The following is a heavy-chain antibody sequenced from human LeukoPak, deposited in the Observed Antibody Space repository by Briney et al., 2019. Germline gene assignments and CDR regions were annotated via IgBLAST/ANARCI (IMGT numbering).Heavy chain of an antibody. CDR3: ATYSSSSWGYYYYYMDV. J-gene: IGHJ6*03. CDR1: GFAFSGYT. CDR2: ISSSSSYI. D-gene: IGHD6-6*01. Sequence: PGGSLRLSCVASGFAFSGYTMNWVRQAPGKGLEWVSSISSSSSYIYYADSVKGRFTISRDNAKNSLYLQMNSLRAEDTAVYYCATYSSSSWGYYYYYMDVWGKGTAVTVSS. V-gene: IGHV3-21*01.